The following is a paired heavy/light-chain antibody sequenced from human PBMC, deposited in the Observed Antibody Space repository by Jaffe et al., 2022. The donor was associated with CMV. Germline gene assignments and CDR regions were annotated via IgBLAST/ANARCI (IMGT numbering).Light chain of an antibody. CDR1: SSDIGIYNL. CDR2: EVN. CDR3: CSYAGSGHV. V-gene: IGLV2-23*02. J-gene: IGLJ1*01. Sequence: QSALTQPASVSGSPGQSITISCTGTSSDIGIYNLVSWYQQHPGKAPKLLIYEVNRRPSGVSDRFSGAKSGNTASLTISGLQAEDEADYYCCSYAGSGHVFGTGTKVTVL.
Heavy chain of an antibody. V-gene: IGHV3-48*03. CDR1: GFTFRNYE. J-gene: IGHJ5*02. D-gene: IGHD3-3*01. Sequence: EMQLVESGGGVVQPGGSLRLSCAASGFTFRNYEMNWVRQAPGKGLEWLSYISTSGSTMYYADSVKGRFTISRDNAKNSLYLQMNILRAEDTAVYYCARLPRWSGYHNNWFDPWGQGTLVTVSS. CDR3: ARLPRWSGYHNNWFDP. CDR2: ISTSGSTM.